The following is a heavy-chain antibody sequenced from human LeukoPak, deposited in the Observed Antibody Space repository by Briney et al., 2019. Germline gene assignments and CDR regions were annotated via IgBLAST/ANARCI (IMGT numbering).Heavy chain of an antibody. CDR2: IIPIFGTV. Sequence: GSSVKVSCKASGGTFSSYAISWVRQAPGQGLEWMGGIIPIFGTVNYAQKFQGRVTITADESTSTAYMELSSLRSEDTAVYYCAVSGYCSSTSCSFDYWGQGTLVTVSS. V-gene: IGHV1-69*01. D-gene: IGHD2-2*01. CDR1: GGTFSSYA. J-gene: IGHJ4*02. CDR3: AVSGYCSSTSCSFDY.